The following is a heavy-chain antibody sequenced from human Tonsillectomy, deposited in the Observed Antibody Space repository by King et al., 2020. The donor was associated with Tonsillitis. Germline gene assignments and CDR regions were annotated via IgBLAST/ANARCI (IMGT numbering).Heavy chain of an antibody. V-gene: IGHV4-4*07. CDR2: VYTSGST. J-gene: IGHJ6*02. D-gene: IGHD2-15*01. Sequence: VQLQESGPGLVKPSETLSLTCTVSGGSISSYYWSWIRQPAGKGLEWIGRVYTSGSTNYNPSLKSRVTISVDTSKNQFSLKLSSVTAADTAVYYCAREVVVVVGATGYYYGMDVWGQGTTVTVSS. CDR1: GGSISSYY. CDR3: AREVVVVVGATGYYYGMDV.